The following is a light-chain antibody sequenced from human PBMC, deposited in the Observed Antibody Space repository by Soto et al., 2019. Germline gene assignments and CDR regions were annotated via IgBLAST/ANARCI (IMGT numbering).Light chain of an antibody. Sequence: QSALTQPPSASGSPGQSVTISCTGTSSDVGGSNFVSWYQQHPGKAPKLMIYEGSKRPSGVSNRFSGSKSGNTASLTISGLQAEDEADYYCCSYAGSSTYVFGTGTKVTVL. CDR2: EGS. J-gene: IGLJ1*01. CDR1: SSDVGGSNF. CDR3: CSYAGSSTYV. V-gene: IGLV2-23*01.